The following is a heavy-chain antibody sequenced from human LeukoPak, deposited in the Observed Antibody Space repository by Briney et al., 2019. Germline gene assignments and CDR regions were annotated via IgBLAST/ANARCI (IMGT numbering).Heavy chain of an antibody. CDR1: GFTFSSYA. CDR2: ISYDGSNK. V-gene: IGHV3-30*04. CDR3: ARESPYSSSWYSYYFDY. Sequence: GGSLRLSCAASGFTFSSYAMHWVRQAPGKGLEWVAVISYDGSNKYYADSVKGRFTISRDNSKNTLYLQMNSLRAEDTAVYYCARESPYSSSWYSYYFDYWGQGTLVTVSS. D-gene: IGHD6-13*01. J-gene: IGHJ4*02.